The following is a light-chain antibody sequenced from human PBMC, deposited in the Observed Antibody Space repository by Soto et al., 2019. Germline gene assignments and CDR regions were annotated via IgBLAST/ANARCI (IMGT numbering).Light chain of an antibody. CDR2: GVS. CDR1: SNDVGGYNY. V-gene: IGLV2-14*01. CDR3: TSYTGTNTLV. Sequence: QSVLTQPASVSGSPGQSIAISCTGTSNDVGGYNYVSWYQQHPGKAPKLIIYGVSDRPSGVSSRFSGSKSGNTASLTISGLQAEDEADYYCTSYTGTNTLVFGGGTTLTVL. J-gene: IGLJ3*02.